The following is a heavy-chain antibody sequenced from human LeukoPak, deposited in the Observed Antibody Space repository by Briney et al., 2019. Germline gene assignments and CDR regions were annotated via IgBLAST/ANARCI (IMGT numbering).Heavy chain of an antibody. CDR1: GFTFRSYG. V-gene: IGHV3-33*03. CDR3: TNYDDSSDLWGY. J-gene: IGHJ4*02. CDR2: IGNDGSNK. D-gene: IGHD3-22*01. Sequence: PGRSLRLSCVASGFTFRSYGMHWVRQAPGKGLQWVAVIGNDGSNKFYADSVKGRFTISRDNTNNMLYLQMNSLKTEDTAVYYCTNYDDSSDLWGYWGQGTLVTVSS.